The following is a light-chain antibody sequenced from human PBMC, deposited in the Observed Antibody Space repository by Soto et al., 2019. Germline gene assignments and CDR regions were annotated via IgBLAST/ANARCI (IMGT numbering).Light chain of an antibody. J-gene: IGKJ1*01. CDR1: QSVTSN. Sequence: EIVMTQSPATLSVSPGDSATLSCRASQSVTSNLAWYQHKPGQAPRLLIYSSSTRAVGIPARFGGSGSGTKFPFSISSLQSGDFAVYYCQQYKNWPRTFGQGTKVEIK. CDR3: QQYKNWPRT. V-gene: IGKV3-15*01. CDR2: SSS.